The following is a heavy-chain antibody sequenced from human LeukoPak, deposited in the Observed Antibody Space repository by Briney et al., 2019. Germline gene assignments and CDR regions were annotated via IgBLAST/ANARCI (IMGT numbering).Heavy chain of an antibody. Sequence: ASVKVSCKASGYTFTSYDINWVRQATGQGLEWMGWTNPNSGNTGYAQKFQGRVTMTRNTSISTAYMELSSLRSEDTAVYYCARDRHCGGDCYSDAFDIWGQGTMVTVSS. D-gene: IGHD2-21*02. CDR3: ARDRHCGGDCYSDAFDI. CDR2: TNPNSGNT. J-gene: IGHJ3*02. CDR1: GYTFTSYD. V-gene: IGHV1-8*01.